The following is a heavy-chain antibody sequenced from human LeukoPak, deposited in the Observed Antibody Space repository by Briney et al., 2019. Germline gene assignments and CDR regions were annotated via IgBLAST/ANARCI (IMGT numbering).Heavy chain of an antibody. V-gene: IGHV3-23*05. D-gene: IGHD2-15*01. CDR3: TRQLGYCSAGTCYFDS. CDR2: FATGRSP. CDR1: GFTFDSYA. Sequence: GGSLRLSCAASGFTFDSYALAWVRQAPGKGLEWVSSFATGRSPSYADSVKGRLTVSRDNAKSTVYLQMGNLRAEDTAIYYCTRQLGYCSAGTCYFDSWGQGTLVAVSS. J-gene: IGHJ4*02.